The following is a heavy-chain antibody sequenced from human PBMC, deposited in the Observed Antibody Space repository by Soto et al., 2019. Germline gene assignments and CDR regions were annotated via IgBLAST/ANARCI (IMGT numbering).Heavy chain of an antibody. CDR2: INHIGTT. J-gene: IGHJ6*02. D-gene: IGHD2-21*02. CDR1: VGSFSGFY. Sequence: SETLSLTCAVSVGSFSGFYWTWIREPPGEGLEWIGEINHIGTTNFNPSLRSRLTISLDSSKKHFSLKLTSMTAADAAVYYCARADRTLVTSYGLDVWGQGTTVTVSS. V-gene: IGHV4-34*01. CDR3: ARADRTLVTSYGLDV.